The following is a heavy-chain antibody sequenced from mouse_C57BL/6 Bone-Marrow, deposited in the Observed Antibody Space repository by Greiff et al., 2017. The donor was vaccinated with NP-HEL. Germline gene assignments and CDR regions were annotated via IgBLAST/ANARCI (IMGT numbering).Heavy chain of an antibody. CDR1: GFTFSDYG. CDR3: ARLGGYYGWFAY. CDR2: ISNLPYSI. J-gene: IGHJ3*01. D-gene: IGHD2-3*01. Sequence: EVQVVESGGGLVQPGGSLKLSCAASGFTFSDYGMAWVRQAPRKGPEWVAFISNLPYSIYYADTVTGRFTISRENAKNTLYLEMSSLRSEDTAMYYCARLGGYYGWFAYWGQGTLVTVSA. V-gene: IGHV5-15*01.